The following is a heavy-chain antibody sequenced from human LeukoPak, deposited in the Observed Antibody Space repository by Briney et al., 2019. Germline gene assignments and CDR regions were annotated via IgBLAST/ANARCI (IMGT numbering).Heavy chain of an antibody. CDR1: GVTLSNYA. CDR3: AKDGGDY. CDR2: ISWNSGSI. V-gene: IGHV3-9*01. Sequence: PGGSLRLSCVASGVTLSNYAMSWARQAPGKGLEWVSGISWNSGSIGYADSVKGRFTNSRDNAKNSLYLQMNSLRAEDTALYYCAKDGGDYWGQGTLVTVSS. J-gene: IGHJ4*02.